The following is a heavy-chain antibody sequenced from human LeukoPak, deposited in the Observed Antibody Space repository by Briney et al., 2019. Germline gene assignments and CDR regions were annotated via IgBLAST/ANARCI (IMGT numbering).Heavy chain of an antibody. CDR2: IYYSGST. Sequence: SQTLSLTCTVSGGSISSGDYYWSWIRQPPGKGLEWIGYIYYSGSTYYNPSLKSRVTISVDTSKNQFSLKLSSVTAADTAVYYCARAGIRLAYGDYSAGAFDIWGQGTMVTVSS. V-gene: IGHV4-30-4*01. J-gene: IGHJ3*02. D-gene: IGHD4-17*01. CDR3: ARAGIRLAYGDYSAGAFDI. CDR1: GGSISSGDYY.